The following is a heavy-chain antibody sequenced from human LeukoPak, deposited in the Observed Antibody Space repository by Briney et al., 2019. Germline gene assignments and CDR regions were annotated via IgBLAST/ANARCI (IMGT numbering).Heavy chain of an antibody. J-gene: IGHJ6*03. Sequence: SETLSLTCTVSGGSISSSSYYWGWIRQPPGKGLEWIGSIYYSGSTYYNPSLKSRVTISVDTSKNQFSLKLSSVTAADTAVYYCARHTPSPMVRGVKSYYYYYMDVWGKGTTVTISS. CDR2: IYYSGST. V-gene: IGHV4-39*01. CDR1: GGSISSSSYY. D-gene: IGHD3-10*01. CDR3: ARHTPSPMVRGVKSYYYYYMDV.